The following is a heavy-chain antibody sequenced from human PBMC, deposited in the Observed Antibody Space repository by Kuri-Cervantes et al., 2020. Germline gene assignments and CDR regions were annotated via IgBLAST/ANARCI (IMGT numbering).Heavy chain of an antibody. CDR3: AEGVATGPLDY. V-gene: IGHV4-59*12. J-gene: IGHJ4*02. Sequence: SETLSLTCTDSGGSISSYYWSWIRQPPGKGLEWIGYIYYSGSTNYNPSLKSRVTISVDTSKNQFSLKLSSVTAADTAVYYCAEGVATGPLDYWGQGTLVTVSS. D-gene: IGHD5-12*01. CDR1: GGSISSYY. CDR2: IYYSGST.